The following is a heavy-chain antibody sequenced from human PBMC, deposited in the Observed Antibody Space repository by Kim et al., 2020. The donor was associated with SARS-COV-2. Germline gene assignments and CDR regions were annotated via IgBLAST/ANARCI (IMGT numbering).Heavy chain of an antibody. Sequence: SETLSLTCAVSGGSISSSNWWSWVRQPPGKGLEWIGEIYHSGSTNYNPSLKSRVTISVDKSKNQFSLKLSSVTAADTAVYYCAREIPLAYYYDSSGYFDYWGQGTLVTVSS. CDR1: GGSISSSNW. CDR2: IYHSGST. CDR3: AREIPLAYYYDSSGYFDY. J-gene: IGHJ4*02. D-gene: IGHD3-22*01. V-gene: IGHV4-4*02.